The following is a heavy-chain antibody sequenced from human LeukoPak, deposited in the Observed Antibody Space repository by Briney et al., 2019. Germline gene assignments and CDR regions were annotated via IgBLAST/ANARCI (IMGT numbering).Heavy chain of an antibody. J-gene: IGHJ4*02. D-gene: IGHD3-22*01. CDR3: AKDANYYDSSGFFIPFDY. Sequence: GGSLRLSCSASGFAFSRFAMTWVRHLPGKGLDWVSTISGNGHQTYYGDSVKGRFPVSRDNSKNILYLQMDSLRADDSALYYCAKDANYYDSSGFFIPFDYWGQGTLVTVSS. CDR2: ISGNGHQT. CDR1: GFAFSRFA. V-gene: IGHV3-23*01.